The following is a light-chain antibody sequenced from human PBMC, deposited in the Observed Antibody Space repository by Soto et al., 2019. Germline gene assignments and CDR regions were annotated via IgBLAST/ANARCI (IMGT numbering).Light chain of an antibody. CDR1: SSDVGTYNL. Sequence: QSVLTQPASLSGFPGQSITISCTGSSSDVGTYNLVSWYQQHPGKAPKLMIYEVSKRPSGVSNRFSGSKSGNTASLTISGLQADDEADYYCSSYASGSTHVFGTGTRSPS. CDR3: SSYASGSTHV. J-gene: IGLJ1*01. CDR2: EVS. V-gene: IGLV2-23*02.